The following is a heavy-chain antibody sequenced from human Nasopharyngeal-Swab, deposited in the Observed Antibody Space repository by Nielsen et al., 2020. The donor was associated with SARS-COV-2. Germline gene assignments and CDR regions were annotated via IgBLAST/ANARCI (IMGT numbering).Heavy chain of an antibody. CDR3: ARDAPAHYGAFY. Sequence: GESLKISCAASGFTFSSFGMHWVRQAPGKGLEWVSHINRDSTIIDYADSVKGRFSISRDSSKNTLYLQMDSLRGEDTAVYYCARDAPAHYGAFYWGRGTLVTVSS. CDR1: GFTFSSFG. D-gene: IGHD4-17*01. J-gene: IGHJ4*02. CDR2: INRDSTII. V-gene: IGHV3-48*01.